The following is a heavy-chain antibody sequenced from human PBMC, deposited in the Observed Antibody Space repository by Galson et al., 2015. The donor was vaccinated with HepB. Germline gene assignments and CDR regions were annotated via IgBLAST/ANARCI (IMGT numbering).Heavy chain of an antibody. CDR2: IRSKAYGGTT. J-gene: IGHJ6*02. CDR3: TRDIEYGSGGAGYYYGMDV. V-gene: IGHV3-49*03. D-gene: IGHD3-10*01. Sequence: SLRLSCAASGFTFGDYAMSWFRQAPGKGLEWVGFIRSKAYGGTTEYAASVKGRFTISRDDSKSIAYLQMNSLKTEDTAVYYCTRDIEYGSGGAGYYYGMDVWGQGTTVTVSS. CDR1: GFTFGDYA.